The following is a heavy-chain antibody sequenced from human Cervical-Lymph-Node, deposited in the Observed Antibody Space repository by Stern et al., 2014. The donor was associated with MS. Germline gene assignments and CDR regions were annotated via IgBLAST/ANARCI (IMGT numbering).Heavy chain of an antibody. Sequence: VQLVESGPGLVKPSQTLSLTCTVSGGSISSGSYYWSWIRQPAGKGLEWIGRIYTSGGTNYNPSLQSRVTISVDTPKTQFSLKLSSVTAADTAVYYCARGSTRHRDYWGQGTLVTVSS. CDR3: ARGSTRHRDY. J-gene: IGHJ4*02. D-gene: IGHD1-1*01. V-gene: IGHV4-61*02. CDR2: IYTSGGT. CDR1: GGSISSGSYY.